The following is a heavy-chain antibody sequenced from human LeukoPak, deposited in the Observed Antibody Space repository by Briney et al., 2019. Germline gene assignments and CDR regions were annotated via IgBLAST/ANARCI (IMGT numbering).Heavy chain of an antibody. CDR2: INSDGSST. CDR1: GFTFSSYW. CDR3: ARGDIAAAGTLDYYYYYMDV. Sequence: GGSLRLSCAASGFTFSSYWMHWGRQAPGKGLVWVSRINSDGSSTSYADSVKGRFTISRDNAKNTLYLQMNSLRAEDTAVYYCARGDIAAAGTLDYYYYYMDVWGKGTTVTVSS. D-gene: IGHD6-13*01. V-gene: IGHV3-74*01. J-gene: IGHJ6*03.